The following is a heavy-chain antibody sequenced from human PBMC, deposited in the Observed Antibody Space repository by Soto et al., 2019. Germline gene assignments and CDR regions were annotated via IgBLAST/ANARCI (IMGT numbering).Heavy chain of an antibody. J-gene: IGHJ2*01. V-gene: IGHV1-18*01. CDR2: IRALNGNT. CDR3: ARDSDRDGYIYWYFDL. Sequence: QVQLVQSAAEVKKPGASVKVSCKASGNTFTNHGISWVRQAPGQGLEWMGWIRALNGNTNYAQEFQGRITMTTDTXTXXAYMELRSLKSDDTAVYYCARDSDRDGYIYWYFDLWGRGTLVTVSS. CDR1: GNTFTNHG. D-gene: IGHD5-12*01.